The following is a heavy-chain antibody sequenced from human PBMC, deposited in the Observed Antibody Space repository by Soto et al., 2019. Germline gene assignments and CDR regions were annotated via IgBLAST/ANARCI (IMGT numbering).Heavy chain of an antibody. CDR3: AIRSGYSSSREDYFDY. D-gene: IGHD6-13*01. Sequence: ASVKVSCKVSGYTLTELSMHWVRQAPGKGLEWMGGFDPEDGETIYAQKFQGRVTMTEDTSTDTAYMELSSLRSEDTAVYYCAIRSGYSSSREDYFDYWGQGTLVTVSS. CDR1: GYTLTELS. CDR2: FDPEDGET. V-gene: IGHV1-24*01. J-gene: IGHJ4*02.